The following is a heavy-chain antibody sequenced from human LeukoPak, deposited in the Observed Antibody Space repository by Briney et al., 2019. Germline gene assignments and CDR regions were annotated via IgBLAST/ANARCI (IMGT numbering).Heavy chain of an antibody. D-gene: IGHD6-6*01. CDR2: INHSGST. Sequence: NPSETLSLTCAVYGGSFSGYYWSWIRQPPGKGLEWIGEINHSGSTNCNPSLKSRVTISVDTSKNQFSLKLSSVTAADTAVYYCARFSGSSSRGRGNYYYYYMDVWGKGTTVTVSS. CDR1: GGSFSGYY. J-gene: IGHJ6*03. V-gene: IGHV4-34*01. CDR3: ARFSGSSSRGRGNYYYYYMDV.